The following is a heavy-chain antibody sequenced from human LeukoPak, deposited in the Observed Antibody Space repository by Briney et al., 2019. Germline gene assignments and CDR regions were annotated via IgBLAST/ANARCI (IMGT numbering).Heavy chain of an antibody. D-gene: IGHD6-19*01. CDR1: EFSVGSNY. V-gene: IGHV3-66*01. Sequence: GSLRLSCAASEFSVGSNYMTWVRQAPGKGLEWVSLIYSGGSTYYADSVKGRFTISRDNSKNTLYLQMNSLRAEDTAVYYCARVDFSGLYKGAFDPWGQGTLVTVSS. J-gene: IGHJ5*02. CDR2: IYSGGST. CDR3: ARVDFSGLYKGAFDP.